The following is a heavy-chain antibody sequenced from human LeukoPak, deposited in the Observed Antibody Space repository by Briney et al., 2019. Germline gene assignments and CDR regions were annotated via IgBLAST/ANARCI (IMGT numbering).Heavy chain of an antibody. J-gene: IGHJ1*01. CDR3: AKDLRFLEWLFNAEYFQH. D-gene: IGHD3-3*01. Sequence: GGSLRLFCAASGFTFSSYGMHWVRQAPGKGLEWVAFIRYDGSNKYYADSVKGRFTISRDNSKNTLYLQMNSLRAEDTAVYYCAKDLRFLEWLFNAEYFQHWGQGTLVTVSS. CDR2: IRYDGSNK. V-gene: IGHV3-30*02. CDR1: GFTFSSYG.